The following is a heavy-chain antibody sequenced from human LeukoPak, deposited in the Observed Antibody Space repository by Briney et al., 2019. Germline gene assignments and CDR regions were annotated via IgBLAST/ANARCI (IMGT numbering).Heavy chain of an antibody. V-gene: IGHV3-23*01. J-gene: IGHJ4*02. D-gene: IGHD1-26*01. CDR3: AKAGSIRFDY. CDR2: ISGSGGST. CDR1: GFTFSNSA. Sequence: GGSLRLTCAVSGFTFSNSALSWVRQAPGKGLEWVSGISGSGGSTYYADSVKGRFTISRDDSKNTLYLQMNSLRAEDTAVYYCAKAGSIRFDYWGQGTLVTVSS.